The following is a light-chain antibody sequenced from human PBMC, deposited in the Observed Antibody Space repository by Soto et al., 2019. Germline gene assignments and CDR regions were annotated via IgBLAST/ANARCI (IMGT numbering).Light chain of an antibody. J-gene: IGKJ1*01. CDR3: QQYHSDSLRT. CDR1: QSIRDW. V-gene: IGKV1-5*03. Sequence: DIQMTQSPSTLSGSVGDRVTITCLSSQSIRDWLAWYQQIPGKAPKLLIYKASNLETGVPSRFSGTGSGTEFTLIINGLQPDDFATYYCQQYHSDSLRTFGQGTKVDIK. CDR2: KAS.